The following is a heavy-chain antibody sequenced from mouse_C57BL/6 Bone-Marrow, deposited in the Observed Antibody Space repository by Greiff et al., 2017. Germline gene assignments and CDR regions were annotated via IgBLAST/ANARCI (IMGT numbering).Heavy chain of an antibody. D-gene: IGHD2-3*01. CDR2: IWSDGST. Sequence: VMLVESGPGLVAPSQSLSITCTVSGFSLTSYGVHWVRQPPGKGLEWLVVIWSDGSTTYNSALKSRLSISKDNSKSQVFLKMNRLQTDDTAMFYCARHDGYYSWFAYWGQGTLVTVSA. J-gene: IGHJ3*01. CDR3: ARHDGYYSWFAY. CDR1: GFSLTSYG. V-gene: IGHV2-6-1*01.